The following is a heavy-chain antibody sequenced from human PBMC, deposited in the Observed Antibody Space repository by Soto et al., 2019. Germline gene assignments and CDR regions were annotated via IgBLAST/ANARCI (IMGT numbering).Heavy chain of an antibody. J-gene: IGHJ4*02. Sequence: EVHLLESGGGLVQPGGSLRLSCVASGFSFSSHAMTWVRQAAGKGLEWVASTSGNGGATYHSDSVRGRFTISRDNSKNTLYLQMDSLRGEDTAVYYCAKDLSEYCGSDCFPDYWGQGALVTVSS. V-gene: IGHV3-23*01. CDR3: AKDLSEYCGSDCFPDY. CDR1: GFSFSSHA. CDR2: TSGNGGAT. D-gene: IGHD2-21*02.